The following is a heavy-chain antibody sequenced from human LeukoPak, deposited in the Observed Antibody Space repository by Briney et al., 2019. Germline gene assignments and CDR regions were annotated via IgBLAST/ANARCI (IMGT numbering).Heavy chain of an antibody. CDR1: GFTFSSYS. V-gene: IGHV3-48*01. J-gene: IGHJ4*02. Sequence: GGSLRLSCAASGFTFSSYSMNWVRQSPGKGLEWLSYISGGSDTRYHADSLKGRFTISRDNAKNSLYLQMNSLRAEDTAVYYCAREGLRYFDWTTNDYWGQGTLVTVSS. CDR2: ISGGSDTR. CDR3: AREGLRYFDWTTNDY. D-gene: IGHD3-9*01.